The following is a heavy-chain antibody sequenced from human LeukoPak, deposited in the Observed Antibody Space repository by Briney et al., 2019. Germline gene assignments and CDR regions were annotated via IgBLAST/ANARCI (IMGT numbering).Heavy chain of an antibody. CDR3: ARADSSGYYREGYFQH. CDR1: GGSISSSNW. Sequence: PSETLSLTCAVSGGSISSSNWWSWVRQPPGKGLEWIGEIYHSGSTNYSPSLKSRVTISVDKSKNQFSLKLSSVTAADTAVYYCARADSSGYYREGYFQHWGQGTLVTVSS. CDR2: IYHSGST. D-gene: IGHD3-22*01. J-gene: IGHJ1*01. V-gene: IGHV4-4*02.